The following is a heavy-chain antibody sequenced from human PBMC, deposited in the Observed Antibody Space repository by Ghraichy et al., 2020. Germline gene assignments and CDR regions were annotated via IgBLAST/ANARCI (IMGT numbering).Heavy chain of an antibody. V-gene: IGHV3-21*01. J-gene: IGHJ6*02. D-gene: IGHD5-18*01. CDR3: ARRVDTAMVLYYYYGMDV. Sequence: GSLRLSCAASGFTFSSYSMNWVRQAPGKGLEWVSSISSSSSYIYYADSVKGRFTISRDNAKNSLYLQMNSLRAEDTAVYYCARRVDTAMVLYYYYGMDVWGQGTTVTVSS. CDR2: ISSSSSYI. CDR1: GFTFSSYS.